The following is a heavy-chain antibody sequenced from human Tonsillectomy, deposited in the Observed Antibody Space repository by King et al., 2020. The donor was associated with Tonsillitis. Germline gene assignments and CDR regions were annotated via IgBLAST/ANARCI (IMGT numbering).Heavy chain of an antibody. CDR3: AREIVGDSLSWCDP. V-gene: IGHV4-61*02. CDR2: ISASGST. J-gene: IGHJ5*02. D-gene: IGHD1-26*01. CDR1: GGSITSGSSY. Sequence: QLQESGPGLVKPSQTLSLTCTVSGGSITSGSSYWSWIRQPAGKGLEWIGRISASGSTDYNPSLKSRVTMSVDTSKTHFSLKLSSVTAADTAVYYCAREIVGDSLSWCDPWGQGTLVTVSS.